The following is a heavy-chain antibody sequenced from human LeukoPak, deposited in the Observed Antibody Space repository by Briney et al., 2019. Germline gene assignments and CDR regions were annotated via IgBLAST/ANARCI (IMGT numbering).Heavy chain of an antibody. J-gene: IGHJ4*02. Sequence: ASVKVSCKASGYTFTSYDINWVRQATGQGLEWMGWMNPYSGNTGYAQKFQGRVTLTRDTSISTAYMQLSSLRSDDTAVYYCARGGYDSSGSIFDYWGQGTLVTVSS. CDR1: GYTFTSYD. CDR3: ARGGYDSSGSIFDY. D-gene: IGHD3-22*01. V-gene: IGHV1-8*03. CDR2: MNPYSGNT.